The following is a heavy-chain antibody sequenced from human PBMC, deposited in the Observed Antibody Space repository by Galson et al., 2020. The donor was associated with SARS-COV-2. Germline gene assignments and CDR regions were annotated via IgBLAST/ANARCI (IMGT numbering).Heavy chain of an antibody. CDR1: GFTFSSYA. V-gene: IGHV3-30*04. CDR3: GSGSYWQKIDY. D-gene: IGHD3-10*01. CDR2: ISYDGSNK. Sequence: GESLKISCAASGFTFSSYAMHWVRQAPGKGLEWVAVISYDGSNKYYADSVKGRFIISRDNSKNTLYLQMNSLRAEDTAVYYCGSGSYWQKIDYWGQGTLVTVSS. J-gene: IGHJ4*02.